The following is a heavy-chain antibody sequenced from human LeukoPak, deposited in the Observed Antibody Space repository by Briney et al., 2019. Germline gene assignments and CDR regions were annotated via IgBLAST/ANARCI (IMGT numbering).Heavy chain of an antibody. V-gene: IGHV4-59*08. CDR2: FSYSGST. CDR1: GDSITSYN. J-gene: IGHJ5*02. CDR3: ARRFDP. Sequence: SETLSLTCTVSGDSITSYNWNWIRQPPGKGLEWIGYFSYSGSTNYNPSLESRVTISVDTSKNQFSLKLTSVTAADTAVYYCARRFDPWGQGPLVTVSS.